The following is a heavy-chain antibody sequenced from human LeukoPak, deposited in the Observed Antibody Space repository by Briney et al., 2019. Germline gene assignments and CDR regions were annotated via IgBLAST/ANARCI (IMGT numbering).Heavy chain of an antibody. CDR2: VSFGSSYI. V-gene: IGHV3-21*01. J-gene: IGHJ5*02. CDR1: GFTFRDYT. D-gene: IGHD6-6*01. Sequence: GGSLRLSCAASGFTFRDYTMNWVRQSPGKGLQWVSYVSFGSSYISYADSLKGRFTISRDDAKSSVYLEMTGLRAEDTAVYYCARASTEYSVTDGFDTWGPGTLVTVSS. CDR3: ARASTEYSVTDGFDT.